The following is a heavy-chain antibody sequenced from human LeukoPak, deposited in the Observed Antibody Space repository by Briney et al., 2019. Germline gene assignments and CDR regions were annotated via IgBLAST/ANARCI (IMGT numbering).Heavy chain of an antibody. CDR1: GFTFDDYA. CDR3: AKARHSYIRTEIDY. CDR2: ISWNSGSI. Sequence: GGSLRLSCAASGFTFDDYAMHWVRQAPGKGLEWVSGISWNSGSIGYADSVKGRFTISRDNAKNSLYLQMNSLRAEDTALYYCAKARHSYIRTEIDYWGQGTLVTVSS. V-gene: IGHV3-9*01. J-gene: IGHJ4*02. D-gene: IGHD5-18*01.